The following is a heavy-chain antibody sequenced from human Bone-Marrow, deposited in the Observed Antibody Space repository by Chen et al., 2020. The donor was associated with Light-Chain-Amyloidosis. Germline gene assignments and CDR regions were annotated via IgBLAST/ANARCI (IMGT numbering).Heavy chain of an antibody. CDR3: AKDIFATYDP. D-gene: IGHD1-26*01. CDR1: GFTLDDYA. Sequence: EVQLVESGGGVVQPGGYLSLSCASAGFTLDDYAMHWVRQAPGKGLEWVSLISGDGGSTYYADSVKGRFTISRDNSKNSLYLQMNSLRTEDTALYYCAKDIFATYDPWGQGTLVTVSS. J-gene: IGHJ5*02. V-gene: IGHV3-43*02. CDR2: ISGDGGST.